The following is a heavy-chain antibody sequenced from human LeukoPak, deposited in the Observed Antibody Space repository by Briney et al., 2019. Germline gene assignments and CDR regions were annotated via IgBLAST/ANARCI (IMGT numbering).Heavy chain of an antibody. CDR2: IVVGSGNT. V-gene: IGHV1-58*02. J-gene: IGHJ6*02. D-gene: IGHD3-3*01. CDR1: GFTFTSSA. Sequence: SVKVSCKASGFTFTSSAMQWVRQARGQRLEWIGWIVVGSGNTNYAQKFQERVTITRDMSTSTAYMELSSLRSEDTAVYYCAAWSYYYYGMDVWGQGTTVTVSS. CDR3: AAWSYYYYGMDV.